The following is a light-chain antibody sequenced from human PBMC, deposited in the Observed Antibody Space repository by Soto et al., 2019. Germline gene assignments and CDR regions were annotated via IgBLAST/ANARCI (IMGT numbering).Light chain of an antibody. CDR1: QSVTSSC. V-gene: IGKV3-20*01. Sequence: GLTMSPGTVSLRTGKRATLSCTASQSVTSSCLAWYQRKPGQAPRLLIHTTSIRATDIPDRFSGSGSGTDFTLTISRLEPEDSAVYYCQQCGGAPLFSLGPGTNVDIK. CDR3: QQCGGAPLFS. J-gene: IGKJ3*01. CDR2: TTS.